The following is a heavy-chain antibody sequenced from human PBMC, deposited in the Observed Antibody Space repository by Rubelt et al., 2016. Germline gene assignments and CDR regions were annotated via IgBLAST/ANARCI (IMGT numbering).Heavy chain of an antibody. Sequence: QVQLQESGPGLVKPSETLSLTCTVSGGSISRSSYYWGWIRQPPGKGLEWIGSIYYSGSNYYHPSLQSRGTISVDTSKHHCSSSVGSGTASDTAVCYRARHPLSRGCPDYWGQGSLVTGAS. D-gene: IGHD6-19*01. CDR1: GGSISRSSYY. CDR3: ARHPLSRGCPDY. J-gene: IGHJ4*02. V-gene: IGHV4-39*07. CDR2: IYYSGSN.